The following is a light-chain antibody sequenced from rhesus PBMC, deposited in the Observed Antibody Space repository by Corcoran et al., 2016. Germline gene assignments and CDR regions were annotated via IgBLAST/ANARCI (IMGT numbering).Light chain of an antibody. J-gene: IGKJ2*01. CDR3: QQGNSNPYS. CDR2: YVN. CDR1: QGISSY. Sequence: DIQMSQSPSSLSASVGDRVTITCRASQGISSYLNWYQQKPGKAPKLLIYYVNGLPSGVTSSFSGSGSGTDFTLTISSLQPEDFATYYCQQGNSNPYSFGQGTKVEIK. V-gene: IGKV1-32*02.